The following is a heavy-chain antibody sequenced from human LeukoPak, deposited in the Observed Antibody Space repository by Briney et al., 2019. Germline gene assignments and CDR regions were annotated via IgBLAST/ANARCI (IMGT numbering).Heavy chain of an antibody. D-gene: IGHD3-10*01. V-gene: IGHV3-21*01. CDR1: GFTFSSYS. CDR2: ISSSSSYV. CDR3: AREEDGSECDY. Sequence: GGSLRLSCAASGFTFSSYSMNWVRQAPGKGLEWVSSISSSSSYVYYADSVKGRFTISRDNAKNSLYLQMNSLRAEDTAVYYCAREEDGSECDYWGQGTLATVSS. J-gene: IGHJ4*02.